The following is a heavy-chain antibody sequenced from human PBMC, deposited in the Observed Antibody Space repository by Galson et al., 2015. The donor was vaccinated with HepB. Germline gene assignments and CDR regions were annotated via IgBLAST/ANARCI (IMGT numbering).Heavy chain of an antibody. CDR2: IYPGESDS. Sequence: QSGAEVKKPGESLKISCKGSGYNFISYWIGWVRQMPGKGLEWMGIIYPGESDSRYSPSFQGQVTISADKSISTAYLQWSSLKASDTAIYFCARGYCFSSNSQTGTGGFDYWGQGTLVIVSS. CDR1: GYNFISYW. D-gene: IGHD2-2*01. V-gene: IGHV5-51*03. J-gene: IGHJ4*02. CDR3: ARGYCFSSNSQTGTGGFDY.